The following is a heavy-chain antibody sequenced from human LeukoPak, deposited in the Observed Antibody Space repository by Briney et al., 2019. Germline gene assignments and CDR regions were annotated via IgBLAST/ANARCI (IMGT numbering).Heavy chain of an antibody. V-gene: IGHV1-2*02. CDR2: INPKSGGT. CDR1: GYTFTGYY. J-gene: IGHJ5*02. Sequence: ASVKVSCKASGYTFTGYYMNWVRQAPGQGLEWMGWINPKSGGTKYAQKFQGRVTMARDTSISTAYMELSRLRSDDTAVYYCARDGHSYGYGWFDPWGQGTLVTVSS. CDR3: ARDGHSYGYGWFDP. D-gene: IGHD5-18*01.